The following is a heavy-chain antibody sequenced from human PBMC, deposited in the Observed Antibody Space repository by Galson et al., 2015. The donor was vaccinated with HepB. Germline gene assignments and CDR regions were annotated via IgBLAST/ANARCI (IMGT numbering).Heavy chain of an antibody. CDR2: ISGSGGTT. Sequence: SLRLSCAASGFTFSSFAMRWVRQAPGKGLEWVSAISGSGGTTYYADSVKGRFTISRDNSKNTMYLQMNSLRAEDTAVYYCAKAVQGTKYFDYWGQGTLVTVSS. CDR3: AKAVQGTKYFDY. CDR1: GFTFSSFA. J-gene: IGHJ4*02. D-gene: IGHD1/OR15-1a*01. V-gene: IGHV3-23*01.